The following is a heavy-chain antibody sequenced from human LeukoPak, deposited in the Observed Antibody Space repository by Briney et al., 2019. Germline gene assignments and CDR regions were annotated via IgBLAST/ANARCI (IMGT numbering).Heavy chain of an antibody. Sequence: SETLSLTCTVSGGSISSSSYYWGWLRQPPGKGLEWIGSIYYSGSTYYNPSLKSRVTISVDTSKNQFSLKLSSVTAADTAVYYCARNQQYNGYSSSNLWYFDYWGQGTLVTVSS. D-gene: IGHD2-15*01. V-gene: IGHV4-39*01. CDR1: GGSISSSSYY. CDR2: IYYSGST. J-gene: IGHJ4*02. CDR3: ARNQQYNGYSSSNLWYFDY.